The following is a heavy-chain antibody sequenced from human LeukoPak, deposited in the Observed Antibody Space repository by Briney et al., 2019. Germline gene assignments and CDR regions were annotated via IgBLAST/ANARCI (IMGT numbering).Heavy chain of an antibody. D-gene: IGHD6-19*01. V-gene: IGHV4-59*12. Sequence: KPSETLSLTCTVSGGSISSYYWSWIRQPPGKGLEWIGYIYYSGSTNYNPSLKGRVTISVDTSKNQFSLKLSSVTAADTAVYYCARAVTGYSSGWYGGGAFDIWGQGTMVTVSS. CDR2: IYYSGST. CDR1: GGSISSYY. CDR3: ARAVTGYSSGWYGGGAFDI. J-gene: IGHJ3*02.